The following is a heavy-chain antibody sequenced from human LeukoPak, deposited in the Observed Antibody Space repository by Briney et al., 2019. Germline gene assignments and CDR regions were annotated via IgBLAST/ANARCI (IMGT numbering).Heavy chain of an antibody. CDR2: ISSSSSYI. V-gene: IGHV3-21*01. Sequence: GGSLRLSCAASGFTFSSYSMNWVRQAPGKGLEWVSSISSSSSYIHYADSVKGRFTISRDNAKNSLYLQMNSLRAEDTAVYYCARESEYSTNAFDYWGQGTLVPVSS. D-gene: IGHD6-6*01. CDR1: GFTFSSYS. J-gene: IGHJ4*02. CDR3: ARESEYSTNAFDY.